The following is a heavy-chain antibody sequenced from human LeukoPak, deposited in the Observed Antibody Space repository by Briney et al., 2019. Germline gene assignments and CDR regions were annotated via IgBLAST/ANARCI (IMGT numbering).Heavy chain of an antibody. J-gene: IGHJ6*02. CDR3: ARVVLYGSGRLSWPNYGMDV. V-gene: IGHV1-2*02. Sequence: ASVKVSCKASGYTFTGYYMHWVRQAPGQGLEWMGWINPSSGGTNYAQKFQGRVTMTRDTSISTAYMELSRLRSDDTAVYYCARVVLYGSGRLSWPNYGMDVWGQGTTVTVSS. D-gene: IGHD3-10*01. CDR2: INPSSGGT. CDR1: GYTFTGYY.